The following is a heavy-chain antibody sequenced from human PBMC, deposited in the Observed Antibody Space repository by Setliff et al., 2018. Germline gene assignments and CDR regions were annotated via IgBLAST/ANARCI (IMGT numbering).Heavy chain of an antibody. CDR3: ARKGISALSGAFDM. Sequence: PSETLSLTCTVSGGSISNYYWSWIRQPAGKGLEWIGRIYTSGSTNYNPSLKSRVTMSVDTSKNQFSLKLSSVTAADTAVYCCARKGISALSGAFDMWGQGTRVTVSS. CDR1: GGSISNYY. V-gene: IGHV4-4*07. J-gene: IGHJ3*02. D-gene: IGHD1-26*01. CDR2: IYTSGST.